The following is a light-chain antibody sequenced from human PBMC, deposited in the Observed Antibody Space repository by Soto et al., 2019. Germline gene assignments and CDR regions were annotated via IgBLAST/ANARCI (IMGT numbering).Light chain of an antibody. CDR2: GAS. CDR3: HQYDSSPLT. Sequence: EIVLTQSPGTLSLSPGERATLSCRARQSVSSSYLAWYQQKHGQAPRLLIYGASSRSTGIPDRFSGSGSGTDFTLTISRLEPEDFAVYYCHQYDSSPLTFGGGTKVEIK. V-gene: IGKV3-20*01. J-gene: IGKJ4*01. CDR1: QSVSSSY.